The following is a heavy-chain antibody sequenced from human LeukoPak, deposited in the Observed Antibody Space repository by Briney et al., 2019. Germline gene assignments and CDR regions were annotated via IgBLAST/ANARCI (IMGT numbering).Heavy chain of an antibody. Sequence: GGSLRLSCAASGFTFDDYAMHWVRQAPGKGLEWVSGISWNSGSLGYADSVKGRFTISRDNAKNSLYLQMNSLRAEDTAVYYCARVLRYCSGGNCYSGGLGYMDVWGKGTTVTISS. CDR3: ARVLRYCSGGNCYSGGLGYMDV. CDR1: GFTFDDYA. J-gene: IGHJ6*03. CDR2: ISWNSGSL. D-gene: IGHD2-15*01. V-gene: IGHV3-9*01.